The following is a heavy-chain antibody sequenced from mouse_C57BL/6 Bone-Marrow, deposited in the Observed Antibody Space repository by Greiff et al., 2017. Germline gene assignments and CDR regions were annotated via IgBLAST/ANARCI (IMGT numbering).Heavy chain of an antibody. V-gene: IGHV1-55*01. CDR2: IYPGSGST. D-gene: IGHD2-5*01. CDR3: AIPYYSNYWYFDV. Sequence: QVQLQQPGAELVKPGASVTMSCKASGYTFTSYWITWVKQRTGQGLEWIGDIYPGSGSTNYNEKFKSKATLTVDTSSSTAYMQLSSLTSEDSAVYYCAIPYYSNYWYFDVWGTGTTVTVSS. CDR1: GYTFTSYW. J-gene: IGHJ1*03.